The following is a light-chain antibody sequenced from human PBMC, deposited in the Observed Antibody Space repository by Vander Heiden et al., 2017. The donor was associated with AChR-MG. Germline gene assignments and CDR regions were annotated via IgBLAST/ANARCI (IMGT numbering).Light chain of an antibody. Sequence: DVVMTQSPLSLPVTLGQPASISCRSSQSLVYSDGNTYWNWFQQRPGQSPRRLIYKVSNRDSGVPDRFSGSGSGTDFTLKISRVEAEGVGVYYCRQGTHWPYTFGQGTKLEI. J-gene: IGKJ2*01. V-gene: IGKV2-30*01. CDR1: QSLVYSDGNTY. CDR2: KVS. CDR3: RQGTHWPYT.